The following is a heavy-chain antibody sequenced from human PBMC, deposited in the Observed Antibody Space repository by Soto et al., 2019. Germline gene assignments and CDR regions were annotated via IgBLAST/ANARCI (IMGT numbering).Heavy chain of an antibody. CDR2: IWHDESNK. D-gene: IGHD3-3*01. J-gene: IGHJ6*02. Sequence: QVQLVESGGGVVQPGGSLRLSCAASGFTFGSYAMYWVRQAPGKGLEWVALIWHDESNKSYGDSVKGRFTVSRDNSQNTLYLQIDSLRAEDTAVYYCARDTSRYDFWSGYYSLLYGMDVWGQGTTVTVSS. V-gene: IGHV3-33*01. CDR3: ARDTSRYDFWSGYYSLLYGMDV. CDR1: GFTFGSYA.